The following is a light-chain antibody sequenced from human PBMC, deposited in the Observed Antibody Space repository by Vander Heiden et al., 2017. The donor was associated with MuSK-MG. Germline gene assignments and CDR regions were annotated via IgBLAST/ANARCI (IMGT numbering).Light chain of an antibody. V-gene: IGKV1D-13*01. J-gene: IGKJ2*01. Sequence: AMQLTQSPSFLSASVGDRVTITCRASQGIAGAVAWYQHKPGKAPSLLISDTSILLSGVPSRFSGSGSRTDFTLTISSVQPEDFASYYCQQFNNYLPYTFGQGTKLEIK. CDR3: QQFNNYLPYT. CDR1: QGIAGA. CDR2: DTS.